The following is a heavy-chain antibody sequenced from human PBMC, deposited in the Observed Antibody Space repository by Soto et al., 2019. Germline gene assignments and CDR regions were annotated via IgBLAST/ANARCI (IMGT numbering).Heavy chain of an antibody. D-gene: IGHD5-12*01. J-gene: IGHJ4*02. Sequence: SETLSLTCTVSSGSIRLYYWTWIRQPPGKGLEWIGYIYYSGSTNYNPSHKSRVTMSIDTSKNQFSLKVTSVTAADTAVYYCARDNPAEGYTLMPSIWGQGTPVTVSS. V-gene: IGHV4-59*12. CDR2: IYYSGST. CDR1: SGSIRLYY. CDR3: ARDNPAEGYTLMPSI.